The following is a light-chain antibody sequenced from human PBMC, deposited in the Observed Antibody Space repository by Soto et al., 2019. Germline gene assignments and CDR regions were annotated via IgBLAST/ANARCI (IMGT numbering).Light chain of an antibody. CDR1: SSNIGNNY. CDR2: RNN. J-gene: IGLJ3*02. Sequence: QSVLTQPPSASVTPGQWVTISCSGSSSNIGNNYVFWYQQFPGMAPKLLIYRNNQRPSGVPDRFSGSKSGTSASLAIAGLRSEDESDYYCASWDDRLNGPVFGGGTKLTVL. CDR3: ASWDDRLNGPV. V-gene: IGLV1-47*01.